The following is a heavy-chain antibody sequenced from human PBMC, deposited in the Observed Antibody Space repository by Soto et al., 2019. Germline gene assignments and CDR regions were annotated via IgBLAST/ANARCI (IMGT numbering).Heavy chain of an antibody. Sequence: GESLKISCKGSGYSFTSYWIGWVRQMPGKGLEWMGIIYPGDSDTRYSPSFQGQVTISADKSISTAYLQWSSLKASDTAMYYCARHGVYCSSTSCYVHNWFDPWSQGTLVTV. CDR1: GYSFTSYW. V-gene: IGHV5-51*01. CDR3: ARHGVYCSSTSCYVHNWFDP. J-gene: IGHJ5*02. CDR2: IYPGDSDT. D-gene: IGHD2-2*01.